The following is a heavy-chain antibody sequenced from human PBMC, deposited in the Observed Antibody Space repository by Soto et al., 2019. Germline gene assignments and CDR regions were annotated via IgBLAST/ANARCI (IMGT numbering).Heavy chain of an antibody. D-gene: IGHD2-15*01. V-gene: IGHV3-23*01. CDR1: GFSFSSYA. Sequence: EVQLLESGGGLLQPGGSLRLSCAASGFSFSSYAMTWVRQAPGKGPEWVSVISDSGGITYYADSVKGRFTISRDNSKDTLYLEMNSLKAEDTAVYYCASDVGSTVVSSYDYWGQGNLVTVSS. J-gene: IGHJ4*02. CDR3: ASDVGSTVVSSYDY. CDR2: ISDSGGIT.